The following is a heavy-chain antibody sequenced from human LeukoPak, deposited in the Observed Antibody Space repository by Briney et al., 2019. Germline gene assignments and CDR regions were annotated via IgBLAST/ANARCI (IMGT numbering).Heavy chain of an antibody. J-gene: IGHJ4*02. Sequence: GGSLRLSCAASGFTVDSNYLSWFRQAPGKGLEWVSTIYTGGNTYYAASVKGRFTISRDFSKNTVFLHMNSLRAEDTAMYYCARGDDSGYYDYFDYWGQGALVTVSS. CDR3: ARGDDSGYYDYFDY. D-gene: IGHD3-22*01. CDR2: IYTGGNT. CDR1: GFTVDSNY. V-gene: IGHV3-53*01.